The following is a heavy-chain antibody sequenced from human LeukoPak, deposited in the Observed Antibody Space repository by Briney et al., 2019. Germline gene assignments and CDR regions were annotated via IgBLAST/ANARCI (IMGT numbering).Heavy chain of an antibody. CDR1: GFTFSDYY. D-gene: IGHD3-22*01. CDR3: ARGDSSGYYIDY. Sequence: PGGSLRLSCAASGFTFSDYYLSWIRQAPGKGLEWVSYISSSSSYTNYADSVKGRFTISRDNAKNSLYLQMNSLRAEDTAVYYFARGDSSGYYIDYWGQGTLVTVSS. J-gene: IGHJ4*02. V-gene: IGHV3-11*06. CDR2: ISSSSSYT.